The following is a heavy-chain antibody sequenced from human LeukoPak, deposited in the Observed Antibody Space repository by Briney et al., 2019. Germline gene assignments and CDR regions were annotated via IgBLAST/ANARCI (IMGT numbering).Heavy chain of an antibody. V-gene: IGHV3-66*02. CDR1: GFTFGDHA. D-gene: IGHD6-13*01. Sequence: PGRSLRLSCTGSGFTFGDHAMSWVRQAPGKGLEWVSLIYTGGSTYYADSVRGRFTISRDNSKNTLYLQMNSLRPEDTAIYYCARGFGKAAADVFGGYTMDVWGQGTTVTVSS. CDR2: IYTGGST. CDR3: ARGFGKAAADVFGGYTMDV. J-gene: IGHJ6*02.